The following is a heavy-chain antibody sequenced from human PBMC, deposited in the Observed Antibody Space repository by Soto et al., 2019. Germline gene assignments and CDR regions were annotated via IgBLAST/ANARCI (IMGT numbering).Heavy chain of an antibody. CDR1: GYSFTSYW. CDR2: IYLSDSDT. J-gene: IGHJ4*02. CDR3: ARDSSGWPYYFDY. V-gene: IGHV5-51*01. D-gene: IGHD6-19*01. Sequence: GESLKISCKGSGYSFTSYWIAWARQMPGKGLEWMGIIYLSDSDTRYSPSFQGRVTISPDKSISAAYLQWSSLKASDTAMYYCARDSSGWPYYFDYWGQGTLVTVSS.